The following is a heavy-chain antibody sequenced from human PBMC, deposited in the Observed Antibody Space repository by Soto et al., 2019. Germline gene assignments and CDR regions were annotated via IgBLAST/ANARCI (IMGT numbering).Heavy chain of an antibody. CDR1: GYTFTGYY. J-gene: IGHJ6*02. CDR2: INPNSGGT. V-gene: IGHV1-2*02. CDR3: APSGGHYYDSSGYYLAEPYGMDV. D-gene: IGHD3-22*01. Sequence: ASVKVSCKASGYTFTGYYMHWVRQAPGQGLEWMGWINPNSGGTNYAQKFQGRVTMTRDTSISTAYMELSRLGSDDTAVYYCAPSGGHYYDSSGYYLAEPYGMDVWGQGTTVTV.